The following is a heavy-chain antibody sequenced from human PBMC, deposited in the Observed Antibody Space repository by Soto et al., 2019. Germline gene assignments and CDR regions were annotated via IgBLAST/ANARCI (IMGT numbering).Heavy chain of an antibody. CDR2: IFPGGVNI. CDR1: GYIFTTHY. J-gene: IGHJ3*02. D-gene: IGHD3-10*01. V-gene: IGHV1-46*01. CDR3: ARDPATSGWPEGAFDI. Sequence: GXSVKVSYKAIGYIFTTHYMHLVRHTPGQGLEWMGTIFPGGVNIAYAQKFKGRVTMTKDTSTSTVYMELSSLRSEATAVYYCARDPATSGWPEGAFDIWGQGAMVTVSS.